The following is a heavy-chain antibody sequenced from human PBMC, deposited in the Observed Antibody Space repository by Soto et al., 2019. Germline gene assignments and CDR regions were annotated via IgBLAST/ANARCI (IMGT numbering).Heavy chain of an antibody. CDR1: GGSFSGYY. J-gene: IGHJ4*02. V-gene: IGHV4-34*01. Sequence: QVQLQQWGAGLLKPSETLSLTCAVYGGSFSGYYWSWIRQPPGKGLEWIGEINHIGSTNYNPSLKSRATISVDTSKDQFSRNLGSVTAADTAVYYCARSGGLSYWGQGTLVTVSS. D-gene: IGHD3-16*01. CDR2: INHIGST. CDR3: ARSGGLSY.